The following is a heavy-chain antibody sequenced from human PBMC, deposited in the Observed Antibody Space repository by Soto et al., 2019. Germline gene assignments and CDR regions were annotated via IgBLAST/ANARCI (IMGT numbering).Heavy chain of an antibody. Sequence: QITLKESGPTLVKPTQTLTLTCTFSGFALSASGVGVGWIRQPPGKALAWLALIYWDDDKRYSPSLKSRLTNTKDPSKNQVVLTMPHMDPVNTATYFCAHSNCSSGSCHAFGLAYWGQGTLVTVSP. CDR2: IYWDDDK. J-gene: IGHJ4*02. CDR1: GFALSASGVG. D-gene: IGHD2-2*01. CDR3: AHSNCSSGSCHAFGLAY. V-gene: IGHV2-5*02.